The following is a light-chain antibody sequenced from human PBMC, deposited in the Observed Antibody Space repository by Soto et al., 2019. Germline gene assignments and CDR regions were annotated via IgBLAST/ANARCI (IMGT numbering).Light chain of an antibody. J-gene: IGLJ1*01. Sequence: QSVLTQPPSVSGAPGQRVTISCTGSSSNIGSTYDVQWYQQLPGTAPKLLIHGNTNRPSGVPDRFSGSKSGTSASLAITGLQADDEADYYGQSYDYCLSVHDVFGAGTKLTVL. V-gene: IGLV1-40*01. CDR3: QSYDYCLSVHDV. CDR1: SSNIGSTYD. CDR2: GNT.